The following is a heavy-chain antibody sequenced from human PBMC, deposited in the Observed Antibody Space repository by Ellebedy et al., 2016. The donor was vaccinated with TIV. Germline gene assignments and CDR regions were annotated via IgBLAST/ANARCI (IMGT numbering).Heavy chain of an antibody. Sequence: AASVKVSCKASGYTFTSYAMHWVRQAPGQRLEWMGWINAGNGNTKYSQKFQGRVTITADKSTSTAYMELSSLRSEDTAVYYCARDRVDIVATGKNYYYGMDVWGQGTTVTVSS. CDR3: ARDRVDIVATGKNYYYGMDV. D-gene: IGHD5-12*01. CDR2: INAGNGNT. CDR1: GYTFTSYA. J-gene: IGHJ6*02. V-gene: IGHV1-3*01.